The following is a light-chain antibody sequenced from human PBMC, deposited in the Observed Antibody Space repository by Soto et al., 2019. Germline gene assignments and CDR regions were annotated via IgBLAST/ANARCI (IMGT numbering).Light chain of an antibody. CDR2: KAS. J-gene: IGKJ2*03. CDR1: LSLVNSDGNSY. V-gene: IGKV2-30*01. Sequence: DVAMTQSPLSLSVTLGQPASISCTSSLSLVNSDGNSYLNWFHQRPGQSPRRLLYKASNRDSGVPDRFSGSGSGTDLALKISRVEAEDVRIYYCMPGRYWPSFGQGTRLEI. CDR3: MPGRYWPS.